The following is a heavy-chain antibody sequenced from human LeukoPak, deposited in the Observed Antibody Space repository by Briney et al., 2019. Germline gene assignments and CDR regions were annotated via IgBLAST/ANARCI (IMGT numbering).Heavy chain of an antibody. Sequence: SETLSLTCTVSGGSISSYYWSWIRQAPGKGLEWIGYIYYSGSTNYNPSLKSRVTTSVDTSNNQFSLKLSSGTAAETAVYYFARQYTIYGVITSYNWFDPWGQETLVTVSS. J-gene: IGHJ5*02. V-gene: IGHV4-59*08. CDR3: ARQYTIYGVITSYNWFDP. CDR1: GGSISSYY. D-gene: IGHD3-3*01. CDR2: IYYSGST.